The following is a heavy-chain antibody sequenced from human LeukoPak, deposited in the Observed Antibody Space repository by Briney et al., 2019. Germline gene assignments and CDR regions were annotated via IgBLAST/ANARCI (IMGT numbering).Heavy chain of an antibody. J-gene: IGHJ4*02. Sequence: PGGSLRLSCAASGFTFRSYSMNWVRQAPGKGLEWGSYIRGSSSPIYYAVSVKGRFTISRDNAKKTLYLKMNSLRAEDPAVYYCVGAAANTTPRPWGQGTLVTVSS. CDR1: GFTFRSYS. V-gene: IGHV3-48*01. D-gene: IGHD1-26*01. CDR3: VGAAANTTPRP. CDR2: IRGSSSPI.